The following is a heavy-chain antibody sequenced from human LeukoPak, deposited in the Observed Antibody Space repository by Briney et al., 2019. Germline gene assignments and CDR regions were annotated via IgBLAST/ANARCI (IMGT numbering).Heavy chain of an antibody. CDR1: CGSISTYY. CDR3: ARGWELDV. CDR2: IYYSGST. J-gene: IGHJ6*04. Sequence: PSETLSLTCTVSCGSISTYYWSWIRQPPGKGLEWIGYIYYSGSTNYNPSLKSRVTISVDRSKNQFSLKLSSVTAADTAVYYCARGWELDVWGKGTTVTISS. D-gene: IGHD1-26*01. V-gene: IGHV4-59*01.